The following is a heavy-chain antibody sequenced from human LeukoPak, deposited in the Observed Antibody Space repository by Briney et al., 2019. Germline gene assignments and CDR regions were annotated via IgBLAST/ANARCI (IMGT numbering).Heavy chain of an antibody. Sequence: SETLSLTCTVSGYSISSGYYWSWIRQPPGKGLEWLGCIYYSGSTNYNPSLKSRVTISVDTSKNQFSLRLSSVTAADTAVYYCARGRGDSSSPFDYWGQGTLVTVSS. CDR3: ARGRGDSSSPFDY. CDR2: IYYSGST. J-gene: IGHJ4*02. CDR1: GYSISSGYY. V-gene: IGHV4-61*01. D-gene: IGHD6-13*01.